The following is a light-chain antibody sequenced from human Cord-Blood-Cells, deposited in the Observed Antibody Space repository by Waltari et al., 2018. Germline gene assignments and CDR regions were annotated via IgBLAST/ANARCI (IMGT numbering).Light chain of an antibody. CDR3: SSYTSSSIVV. CDR2: DVS. J-gene: IGLJ2*01. CDR1: SSDVGSYNL. Sequence: QSALTQPASVSGSPGQSITISCTGTSSDVGSYNLVSWYQQHPGKAPKLMIYDVSKRPPGVSNRFSGSKSGNTASLTISGLQAEDEADYYCSSYTSSSIVVFGGGTKLTVL. V-gene: IGLV2-14*02.